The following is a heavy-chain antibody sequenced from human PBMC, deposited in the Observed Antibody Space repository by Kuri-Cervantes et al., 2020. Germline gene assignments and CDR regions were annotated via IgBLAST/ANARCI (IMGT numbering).Heavy chain of an antibody. J-gene: IGHJ6*03. Sequence: SVKVSCKASGYTFTSYDINWVRQAPGQGLEWMGGIIPILGTANYAQKFQGRVTMTTDTSTSTAYMELRSLRSDDTAVYYCARDGRGGGWLELRDYYYYYMDVWGKGTTVTVSS. D-gene: IGHD1-7*01. V-gene: IGHV1-69*10. CDR1: GYTFTSYD. CDR2: IIPILGTA. CDR3: ARDGRGGGWLELRDYYYYYMDV.